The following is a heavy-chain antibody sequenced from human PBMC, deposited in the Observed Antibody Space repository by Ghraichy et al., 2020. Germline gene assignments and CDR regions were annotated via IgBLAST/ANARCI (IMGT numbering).Heavy chain of an antibody. Sequence: SVKVSCKASGGTFSSYAISWVRQAPGQGLEWMGGIIPILGTANYAQKFQGRVTITADESTSTAYMELSSLRSEDTAVYYCARGVVNYYDSSGYYCFDYWGQGTLVTVSS. J-gene: IGHJ4*02. V-gene: IGHV1-69*13. CDR3: ARGVVNYYDSSGYYCFDY. CDR2: IIPILGTA. D-gene: IGHD3-22*01. CDR1: GGTFSSYA.